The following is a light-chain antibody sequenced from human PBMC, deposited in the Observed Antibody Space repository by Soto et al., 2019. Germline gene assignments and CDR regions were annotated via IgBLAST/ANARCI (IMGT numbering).Light chain of an antibody. CDR2: EGS. Sequence: QSALTQPASVSGSPGQSITISCTGTSSDVGSYNLVSWYQQHPGKAPKLMIYEGSKRPSGVSNRFSGSKSGNTASLTISGXXXXXXADYYCCSYAGSSTLVFGGGTQLTVL. J-gene: IGLJ2*01. V-gene: IGLV2-23*01. CDR3: CSYAGSSTLV. CDR1: SSDVGSYNL.